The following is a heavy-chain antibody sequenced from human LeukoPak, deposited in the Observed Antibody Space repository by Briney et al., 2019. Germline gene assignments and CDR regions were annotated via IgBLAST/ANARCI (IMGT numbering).Heavy chain of an antibody. J-gene: IGHJ4*02. CDR1: GFTFNSYA. V-gene: IGHV3-23*01. CDR2: ISGSYGST. CDR3: ERNGGTYDY. Sequence: GGSLRLSCAASGFTFNSYAMSWVRQAPGKRLEWVSGISGSYGSTYYADSVKGRFTISRDNSKNMLYLQMNSLRVEDTAVYYCERNGGTYDYWGQGTLVTVSS. D-gene: IGHD1-1*01.